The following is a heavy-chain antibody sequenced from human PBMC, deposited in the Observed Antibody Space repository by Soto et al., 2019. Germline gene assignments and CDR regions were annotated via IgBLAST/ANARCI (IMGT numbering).Heavy chain of an antibody. Sequence: SQTLSLTCTVSGGSISSLSFHWGCIRQPPGKGLEWIGNIYYSGSTNYSPSLKSRVTISVDTSKNQFSLKLSSVTAADTAVYYCASLGLAMSGGNWFDPWGQGTLVTVSS. D-gene: IGHD3-10*02. J-gene: IGHJ5*02. V-gene: IGHV4-39*07. CDR3: ASLGLAMSGGNWFDP. CDR2: IYYSGST. CDR1: GGSISSLSFH.